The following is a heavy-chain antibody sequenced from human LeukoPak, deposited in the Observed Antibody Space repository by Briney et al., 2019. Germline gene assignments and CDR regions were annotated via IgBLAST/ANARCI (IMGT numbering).Heavy chain of an antibody. J-gene: IGHJ4*02. CDR2: IYYSGST. V-gene: IGHV4-59*01. CDR3: ARVRASVRYYFDY. D-gene: IGHD3-10*01. CDR1: GGSISSYY. Sequence: KPSETLSHTCTVSGGSISSYYWSWIRQPPGKGLEWIGYIYYSGSTNYNPSLKSRVTISVDTSKNQFSLKLSSVTAADTAVYYCARVRASVRYYFDYWGQGTLVTVSS.